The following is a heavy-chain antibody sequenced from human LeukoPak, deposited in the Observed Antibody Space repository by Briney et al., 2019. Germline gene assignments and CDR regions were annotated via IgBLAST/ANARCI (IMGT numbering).Heavy chain of an antibody. V-gene: IGHV3-23*01. Sequence: GGSLRLSCAASGFTFSSYAINWVRQAPGKGLEWVSGISGGGSSTYYADSVKGRFAISRDDAKNTLYLQMNSLRAEDTAVYYCARDSDLWSFDYWGQGTLVTVSS. D-gene: IGHD2-8*02. J-gene: IGHJ4*02. CDR1: GFTFSSYA. CDR2: ISGGGSST. CDR3: ARDSDLWSFDY.